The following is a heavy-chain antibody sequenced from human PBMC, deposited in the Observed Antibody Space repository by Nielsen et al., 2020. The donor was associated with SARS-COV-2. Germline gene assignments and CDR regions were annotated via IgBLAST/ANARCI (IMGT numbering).Heavy chain of an antibody. CDR2: IYYSGST. J-gene: IGHJ4*02. CDR1: GGSISSSSYY. Sequence: SETLSLTCTVSGGSISSSSYYWGWIRQPPGKGLEWIGSIYYSGSTYYNPSLKSRVTISVDKSKNQFSLKLSSVTAADTAVYYCATSMTTMTKFDYWGQGTLVTVSS. CDR3: ATSMTTMTKFDY. V-gene: IGHV4-39*07. D-gene: IGHD4-17*01.